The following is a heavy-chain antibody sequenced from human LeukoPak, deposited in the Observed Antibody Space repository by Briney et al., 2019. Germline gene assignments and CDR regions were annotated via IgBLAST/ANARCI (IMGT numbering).Heavy chain of an antibody. V-gene: IGHV3-48*03. J-gene: IGHJ2*01. CDR2: IRSSGSTI. CDR3: ARVNCGGNCYAPQWNFDL. CDR1: GFTFSTYE. Sequence: PGGSLRLSCAASGFTFSTYEMNWVRQAPGKGLEWVSYIRSSGSTIYYADSVKGRFTISRDNAKNSLYQQTSSLRAENTAVYYCARVNCGGNCYAPQWNFDLWGRGTLVTVSS. D-gene: IGHD2-21*02.